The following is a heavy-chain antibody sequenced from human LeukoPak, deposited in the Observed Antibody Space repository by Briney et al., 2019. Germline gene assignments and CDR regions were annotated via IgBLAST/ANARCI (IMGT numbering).Heavy chain of an antibody. CDR2: ISSSSSTI. CDR1: GFTFSSYD. CDR3: ARDFHYYDSSGYYEKWFDP. D-gene: IGHD3-22*01. V-gene: IGHV3-48*03. J-gene: IGHJ5*02. Sequence: GGSLRLSCAASGFTFSSYDMNWVRQAPGKGLEWLSYISSSSSTIYYADSVKGRFTISRDNAENSLYLQMNSLRAEDTAVYYCARDFHYYDSSGYYEKWFDPWGRGTLVTVSS.